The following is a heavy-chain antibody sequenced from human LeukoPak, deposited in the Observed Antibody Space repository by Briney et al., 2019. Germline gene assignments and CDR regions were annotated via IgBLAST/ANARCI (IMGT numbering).Heavy chain of an antibody. V-gene: IGHV1-58*01. CDR3: AAGFGYDILTGYSPS. J-gene: IGHJ5*02. Sequence: EASVKVSCKASGFTFTSSAVQWVRQARGQRLEWIGWIVVGSGNTNYAQKLQERVTITRDMSTSTAYMELSSLRSEDTAVYYCAAGFGYDILTGYSPSWGQGTLVTVSS. CDR2: IVVGSGNT. CDR1: GFTFTSSA. D-gene: IGHD3-9*01.